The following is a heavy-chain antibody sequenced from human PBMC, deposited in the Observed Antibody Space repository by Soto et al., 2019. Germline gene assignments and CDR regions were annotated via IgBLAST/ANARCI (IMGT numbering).Heavy chain of an antibody. J-gene: IGHJ4*02. CDR2: IYYSGGT. CDR1: GATITSDGNY. Sequence: PSETLSLTCTVSGATITSDGNYWSWLRQHPEKGLEWIGHIYYSGGTYFNLSLQSRLTLTVDTSKNQFSLKLTSVTAADTAVYFCARGPGAGHEFPYWGQGALVTVSS. CDR3: ARGPGAGHEFPY. V-gene: IGHV4-31*03. D-gene: IGHD3-10*01.